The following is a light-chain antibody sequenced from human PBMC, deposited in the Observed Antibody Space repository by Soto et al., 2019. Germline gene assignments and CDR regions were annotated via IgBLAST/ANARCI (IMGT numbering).Light chain of an antibody. J-gene: IGKJ1*01. CDR2: GAS. CDR3: QKYGSSRWT. Sequence: IVLTQSPGTLSLSPGERATLSCRASQSVSSSYLAWYQQKPGQAPRLLIYGASSRATGIPDRFSGSGSGTDFTLTISRLEPEDFAVYYCQKYGSSRWTFGQGTKVDIK. V-gene: IGKV3-20*01. CDR1: QSVSSSY.